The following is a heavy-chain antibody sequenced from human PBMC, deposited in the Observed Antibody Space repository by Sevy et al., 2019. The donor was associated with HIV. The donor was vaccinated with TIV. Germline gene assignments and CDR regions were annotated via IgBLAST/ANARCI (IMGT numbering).Heavy chain of an antibody. CDR3: AKDINRGCDGVNCYSYYYYFYGLDV. D-gene: IGHD2-21*01. J-gene: IGHJ6*02. CDR1: GFPFNDHA. V-gene: IGHV3-9*01. Sequence: GGSLRLSCIASGFPFNDHAMHWVRQVPGKGLEWVSGVSWNSRYIGYADSVKGRFTISRDNARHFLYLEMNSLRPEDTALYYCAKDINRGCDGVNCYSYYYYFYGLDVWGQGTTVTVSS. CDR2: VSWNSRYI.